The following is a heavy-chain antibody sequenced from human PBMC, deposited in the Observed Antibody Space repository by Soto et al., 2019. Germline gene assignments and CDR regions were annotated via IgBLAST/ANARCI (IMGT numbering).Heavy chain of an antibody. CDR2: ISAFNGNT. D-gene: IGHD4-17*01. CDR1: GYTFTSYG. Sequence: ASVKVSCKASGYTFTSYGISWVRQAPGQGLEWMGGISAFNGNTNYAQKFQGRVTITTDKSTSTAYMELSSLRSEDTAVYYCARDRRYGANVGSTPWGQGTLVTVSS. J-gene: IGHJ5*02. V-gene: IGHV1-18*01. CDR3: ARDRRYGANVGSTP.